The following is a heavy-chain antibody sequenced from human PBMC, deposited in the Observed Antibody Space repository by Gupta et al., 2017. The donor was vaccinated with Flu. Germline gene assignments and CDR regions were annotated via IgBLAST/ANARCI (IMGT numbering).Heavy chain of an antibody. CDR3: AAGIAVAGSFDY. CDR1: GGSISSGSYY. J-gene: IGHJ4*02. V-gene: IGHV4-61*02. Sequence: QVQLQESGPGLVKPSQTLSLTGTVSGGSISSGSYYWSWIRQPAGKGLEWIGRIYTSGSTNYNPSLKSRVTISVDTSKNQFSLKLSSVTAADTAVYYCAAGIAVAGSFDYWGQGTLVTVSS. CDR2: IYTSGST. D-gene: IGHD6-19*01.